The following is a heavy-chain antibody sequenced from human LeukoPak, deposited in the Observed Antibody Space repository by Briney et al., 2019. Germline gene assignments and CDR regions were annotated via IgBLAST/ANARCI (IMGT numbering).Heavy chain of an antibody. CDR1: GGSFSGYY. V-gene: IGHV4-34*01. J-gene: IGHJ6*03. Sequence: SETLSLTCAVYGGSFSGYYWSWIRQPPGKGLEWIGEINHSGSTNYNPSLKSRVTISVDTSKNQFSLKLSSVTAADTAVYFCARDLRCSKGACYGYYYYYMDVWGKGTTVTVSS. D-gene: IGHD2-8*01. CDR3: ARDLRCSKGACYGYYYYYMDV. CDR2: INHSGST.